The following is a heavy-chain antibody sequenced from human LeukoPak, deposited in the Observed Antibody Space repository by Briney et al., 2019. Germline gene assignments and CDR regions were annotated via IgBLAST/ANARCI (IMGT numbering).Heavy chain of an antibody. D-gene: IGHD1-14*01. CDR3: AKTPPSYGR. Sequence: GGSLRLSCAVSGFTFDDYAMHWVRQAPGKGLEWASLISGDGATTYYADSVKGRFTISRDNSKNSLYLQMNSLRTEDTALYYCAKTPPSYGRWGQGTLVTVSS. CDR1: GFTFDDYA. J-gene: IGHJ4*02. V-gene: IGHV3-43*02. CDR2: ISGDGATT.